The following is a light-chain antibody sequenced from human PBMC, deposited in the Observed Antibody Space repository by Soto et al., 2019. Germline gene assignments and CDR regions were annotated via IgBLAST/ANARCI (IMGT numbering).Light chain of an antibody. CDR2: QDS. J-gene: IGLJ1*01. Sequence: SYELTQPPSVSVSPGQTASITCSGDKLGDKYACWYQQKPGQSPVLVIYQDSKRPSGIPERFSGSNSGNTATLTISGTQAMDEADYYCQAWDSSTNVFGTGTKGTVL. CDR1: KLGDKY. CDR3: QAWDSSTNV. V-gene: IGLV3-1*01.